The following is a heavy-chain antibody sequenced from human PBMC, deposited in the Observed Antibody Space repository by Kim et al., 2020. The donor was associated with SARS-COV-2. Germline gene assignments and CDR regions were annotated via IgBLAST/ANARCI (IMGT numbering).Heavy chain of an antibody. J-gene: IGHJ4*02. CDR1: GFTFSSYE. Sequence: GGSLRLSCAASGFTFSSYEMNWVRQAPGKGLEWVSYISSSGSTIYYADSVKGRFTISRDNAKNSLYLQMNSLRAEDTAVYYCARDLPGGSSGKGWGQGTLVTVSS. V-gene: IGHV3-48*03. CDR2: ISSSGSTI. D-gene: IGHD3-22*01. CDR3: ARDLPGGSSGKG.